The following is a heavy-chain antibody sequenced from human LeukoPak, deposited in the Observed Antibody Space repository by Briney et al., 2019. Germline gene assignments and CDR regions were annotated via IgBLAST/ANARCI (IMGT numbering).Heavy chain of an antibody. D-gene: IGHD5-24*01. V-gene: IGHV4-59*08. J-gene: IGHJ4*02. CDR1: GGSISPYY. CDR3: ARSPIRGGDNYVILYDS. CDR2: IRYSWNA. Sequence: PSETLSLTCTVSGGSISPYYWSWIRQPPGKGLEGIGYIRYSWNANYNPSLERRVTISIDTSKNQFSLRLSSVTAADTAIYYCARSPIRGGDNYVILYDSWGQGALVTVSS.